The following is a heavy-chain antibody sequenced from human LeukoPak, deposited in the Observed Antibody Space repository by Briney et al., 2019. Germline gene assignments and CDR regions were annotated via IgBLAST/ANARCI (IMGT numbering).Heavy chain of an antibody. CDR3: ARVVSGSLDY. D-gene: IGHD1-26*01. CDR1: GGTFSSYA. Sequence: ASVKVSCKASGGTFSSYAISWVRQAPGQGLEWMGRVIPILGIANYAQKFQGRVTITADKSTSTAYMELSSLRSEDTAVYYCARVVSGSLDYWGQGTLVTVSS. J-gene: IGHJ4*02. CDR2: VIPILGIA. V-gene: IGHV1-69*04.